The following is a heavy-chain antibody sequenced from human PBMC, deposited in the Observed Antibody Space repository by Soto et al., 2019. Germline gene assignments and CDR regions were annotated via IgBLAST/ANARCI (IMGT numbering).Heavy chain of an antibody. CDR1: GGSISSGDYY. J-gene: IGHJ3*01. CDR2: IYYSGST. Sequence: LSLTCTVSGGSISSGDYYWSWIRQPPGKGLEWIGYIYYSGSTYYNPSLKSRVTISVDTSKNQFSLKLSSVTAADTAVSYCARGFRXTMVRGTGSAFDLWGQVAMFTVSS. V-gene: IGHV4-30-4*01. D-gene: IGHD3-10*01. CDR3: ARGFRXTMVRGTGSAFDL.